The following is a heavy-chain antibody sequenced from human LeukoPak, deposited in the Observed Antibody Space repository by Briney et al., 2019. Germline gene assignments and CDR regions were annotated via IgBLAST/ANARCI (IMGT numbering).Heavy chain of an antibody. V-gene: IGHV3-23*01. CDR1: GFTFSSYA. J-gene: IGHJ4*02. CDR3: AKGVIYSVRGAYFDY. CDR2: ISGSGGST. D-gene: IGHD5/OR15-5a*01. Sequence: PGGSLRLSCAASGFTFSSYAMSWVRQAPGKGLEWVSAISGSGGSTYYADSVKGRFTISRDNSKNTLYLQMNSLRAEGTAVYYCAKGVIYSVRGAYFDYWGQGTLVTVSS.